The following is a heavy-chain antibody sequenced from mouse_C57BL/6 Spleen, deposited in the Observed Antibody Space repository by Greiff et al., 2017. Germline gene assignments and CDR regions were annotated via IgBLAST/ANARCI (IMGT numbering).Heavy chain of an antibody. CDR2: IYPGDGAT. CDR3: ARGTFYYGSSGDY. CDR1: GYAFSSYW. V-gene: IGHV1-80*01. J-gene: IGHJ2*01. Sequence: VLLQQSGAELVKPGASVKISCKASGYAFSSYWMNWVKQRPGKGLEWIGQIYPGDGATNYNGKFKGKATLTADKSSSTAYLQLSSLTSEDSAVYFCARGTFYYGSSGDYWGQGTTLTVSS. D-gene: IGHD1-1*01.